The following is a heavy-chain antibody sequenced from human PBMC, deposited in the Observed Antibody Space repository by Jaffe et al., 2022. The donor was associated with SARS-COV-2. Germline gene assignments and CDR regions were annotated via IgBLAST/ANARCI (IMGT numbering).Heavy chain of an antibody. CDR2: IIPIFGTA. Sequence: QVQLVQSGAEVKKPGSSVKVSCKASGGTFSSYAISWVRQAPGQGLEWMGGIIPIFGTANYAQKFQGRVTITADESTSTAYMELSSLRSEDTAVYYCASKEGYCSGGSCYLFSPFDYWGQGTLVTVSS. CDR1: GGTFSSYA. V-gene: IGHV1-69*01. J-gene: IGHJ4*02. D-gene: IGHD2-15*01. CDR3: ASKEGYCSGGSCYLFSPFDY.